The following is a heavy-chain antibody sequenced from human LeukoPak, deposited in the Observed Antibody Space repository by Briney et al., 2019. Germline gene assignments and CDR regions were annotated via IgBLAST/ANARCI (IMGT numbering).Heavy chain of an antibody. J-gene: IGHJ4*02. V-gene: IGHV3-30*04. D-gene: IGHD2-21*02. CDR1: GFTFSSYA. Sequence: GGSLRLSCAASGFTFSSYAMHWVRQAPGKGLEWVAVISYDGSNKYYADSVKGHFTISRDNSKNTLYLQMNSLRAEDTAVYYCAKARVVTAILLDYWGQGTLVTVSS. CDR2: ISYDGSNK. CDR3: AKARVVTAILLDY.